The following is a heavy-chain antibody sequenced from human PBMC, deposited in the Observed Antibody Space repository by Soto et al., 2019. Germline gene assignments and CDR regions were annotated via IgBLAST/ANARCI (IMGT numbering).Heavy chain of an antibody. J-gene: IGHJ6*02. V-gene: IGHV4-4*02. CDR2: IYHSGST. CDR3: ASLMGYGDYYYYYGVDV. D-gene: IGHD4-17*01. CDR1: GGSISSSNW. Sequence: SETLSLTCAVPGGSISSSNWWSWVRQPPGKGLEWIGEIYHSGSTNYNPSLKSRVTISVDKSKNQFSLKLSSVTAADTAVYYCASLMGYGDYYYYYGVDVWGQGTTVTVSS.